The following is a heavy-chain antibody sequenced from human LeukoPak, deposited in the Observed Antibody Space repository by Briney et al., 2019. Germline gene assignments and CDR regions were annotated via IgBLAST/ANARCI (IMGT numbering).Heavy chain of an antibody. CDR2: ISSSSSYI. CDR3: AKVGTDLDFDY. J-gene: IGHJ4*02. CDR1: GXTFSSYS. V-gene: IGHV3-21*01. Sequence: GGSLILSCSASGXTFSSYSMNWVRQAPGKGVEWVSSISSSSSYIYYADSVKGRFTISRDNAKNSLYLQMNSLRAEDTAVYYCAKVGTDLDFDYWGQGTLVTVSS. D-gene: IGHD2-21*02.